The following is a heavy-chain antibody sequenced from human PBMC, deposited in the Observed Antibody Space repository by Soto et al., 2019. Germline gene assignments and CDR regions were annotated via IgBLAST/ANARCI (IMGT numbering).Heavy chain of an antibody. CDR3: ARSMEGFAFYFYAMDV. CDR2: ISNSGSTI. J-gene: IGHJ6*02. V-gene: IGHV3-48*03. CDR1: GFSFSGYE. D-gene: IGHD2-8*01. Sequence: EVQLVESGGGLVQPGGSLRLSSAASGFSFSGYEMNWVRQAPGKGLEWISYISNSGSTIYLADSVKGRFTISRDNAKNSLYLQMNTLRPEDTAVYYCARSMEGFAFYFYAMDVWGQGTTVSVSS.